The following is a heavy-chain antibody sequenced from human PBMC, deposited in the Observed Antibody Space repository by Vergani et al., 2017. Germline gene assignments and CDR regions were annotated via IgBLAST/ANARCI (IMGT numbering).Heavy chain of an antibody. Sequence: QVQLQESGPGLVKPSETLSLTCTVSGGSISSYYWSWIRQPPGKGLEWIGYIYYSGSTNYNPSLKSRDTISVDTSKNQFSLKLSSVTAADTAVYYCARFVTMVRGVMAWFDPWGQGTLVTVSS. D-gene: IGHD3-10*01. CDR3: ARFVTMVRGVMAWFDP. J-gene: IGHJ5*02. V-gene: IGHV4-59*08. CDR2: IYYSGST. CDR1: GGSISSYY.